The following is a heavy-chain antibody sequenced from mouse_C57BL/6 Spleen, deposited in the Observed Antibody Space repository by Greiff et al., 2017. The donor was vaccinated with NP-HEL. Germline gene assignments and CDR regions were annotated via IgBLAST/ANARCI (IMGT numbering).Heavy chain of an antibody. Sequence: EVQLKESGPVLVKPGASVKMSCKASGYTFTDYYMNWVKQSHGKSLEWIGVINPYNGGTSYNQKFKGKATLTVDKSSSTAYMELNSLTSEDSAVYYCARKGGVTTAGYFDVWGTGTTVTVSS. CDR1: GYTFTDYY. J-gene: IGHJ1*03. V-gene: IGHV1-19*01. CDR3: ARKGGVTTAGYFDV. CDR2: INPYNGGT. D-gene: IGHD1-2*01.